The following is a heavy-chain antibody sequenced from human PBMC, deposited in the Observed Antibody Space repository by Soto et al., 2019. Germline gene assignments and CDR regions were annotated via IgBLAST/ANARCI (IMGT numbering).Heavy chain of an antibody. D-gene: IGHD2-15*01. J-gene: IGHJ5*02. CDR2: INHSGSA. CDR3: ARGGGYCSGGSCYGPRGWFDP. CDR1: GGSFSGYY. V-gene: IGHV4-34*01. Sequence: SETLSLTCAVYGGSFSGYYWSWIRQPPGKGLEWIGEINHSGSANYNPSLKSRVTISVDTSKNQFSLKLSSVTAADTAVYYCARGGGYCSGGSCYGPRGWFDPWGQGTLVTV.